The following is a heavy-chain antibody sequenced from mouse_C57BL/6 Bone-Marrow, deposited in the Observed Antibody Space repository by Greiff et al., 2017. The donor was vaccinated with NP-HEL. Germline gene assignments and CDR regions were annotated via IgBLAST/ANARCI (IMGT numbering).Heavy chain of an antibody. V-gene: IGHV1-82*01. CDR2: IYPGDGDT. CDR1: GYAFSSSW. CDR3: ARLYYDAMDY. J-gene: IGHJ4*01. Sequence: VQLQQSGPELVKPGASVKISCKASGYAFSSSWMNWVKQRPGKGLEWIGRIYPGDGDTNYNGKFKGKATLTADKSSSTAYIQLSSLTSEDSAVYFCARLYYDAMDYWGQGTSVTVSA.